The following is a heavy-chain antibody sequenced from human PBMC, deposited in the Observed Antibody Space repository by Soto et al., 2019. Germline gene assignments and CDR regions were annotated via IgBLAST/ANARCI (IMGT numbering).Heavy chain of an antibody. V-gene: IGHV3-74*01. CDR1: GFTFSSYW. CDR3: ARDWFYGPIDY. CDR2: INSDESST. Sequence: EVQLVEAGGGLVQRGGSLRLSCAASGFTFSSYWMHWVRQAPGKGRVWVSRINSDESSTSYADSVKGRFTISRDNAKNKLYLQMNSLRAEDTAVYYCARDWFYGPIDYWGQGTLVTVSS. J-gene: IGHJ4*02. D-gene: IGHD3-10*01.